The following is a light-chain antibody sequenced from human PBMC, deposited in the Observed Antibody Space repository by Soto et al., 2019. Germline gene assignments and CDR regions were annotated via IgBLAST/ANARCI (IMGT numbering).Light chain of an antibody. Sequence: EIVLTQSPGTLSLSPGERATLSCRASQSVSSSYLAWYQQKPGQAPRLLIYGASSRATGIPDRFSGSGSGTDFTLTISRLEPEDFAVYYCQQYGSSPMYTFGQGPRWIS. CDR1: QSVSSSY. CDR3: QQYGSSPMYT. J-gene: IGKJ2*01. V-gene: IGKV3-20*01. CDR2: GAS.